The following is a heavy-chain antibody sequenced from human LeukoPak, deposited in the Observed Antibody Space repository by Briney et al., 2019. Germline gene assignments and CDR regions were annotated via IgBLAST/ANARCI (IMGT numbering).Heavy chain of an antibody. CDR3: ARDPHGSGSSDSPHDAFDI. J-gene: IGHJ3*02. CDR2: IKSDGSSR. Sequence: GGSLRLSCAASGFTSRTSWMHWVRQAPGKGLVWVSRIKSDGSSRSYADSVKDRFTISRDNAKDTLYLQMSSLRDEDTAVYYCARDPHGSGSSDSPHDAFDIWGQGTMVTVSS. CDR1: GFTSRTSW. V-gene: IGHV3-74*01. D-gene: IGHD3-10*01.